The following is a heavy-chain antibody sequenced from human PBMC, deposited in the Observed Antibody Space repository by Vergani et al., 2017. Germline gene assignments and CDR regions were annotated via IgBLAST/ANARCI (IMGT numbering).Heavy chain of an antibody. V-gene: IGHV1-2*02. D-gene: IGHD3-9*01. CDR3: ARLRYFDWLRHYYYYYGMDV. J-gene: IGHJ6*02. CDR2: INPNSGGT. CDR1: GGTFSSYA. Sequence: QVQLVQSGAEVKKPGSSVKVSCKASGGTFSSYAISWVRQAPGQGLEWMGWINPNSGGTNYAQKFQGRVTMTRDTSISTAYMELSRLRSDDTAVYYCARLRYFDWLRHYYYYYGMDVWGQGTTVTVSS.